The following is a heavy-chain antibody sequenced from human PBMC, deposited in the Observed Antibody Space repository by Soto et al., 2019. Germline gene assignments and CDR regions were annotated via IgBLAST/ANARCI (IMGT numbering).Heavy chain of an antibody. CDR2: INHSGST. D-gene: IGHD3-16*01. CDR3: ARRFSGGLTTFTFYYFEY. J-gene: IGHJ4*02. V-gene: IGHV4-34*01. Sequence: PSETLSLTCAVYGESFSGYYWSWIRQPPGKGLEWIGEINHSGSTNYNPSLKSRVTISVYTSKDQFSLKMSSVTAADTAVYYCARRFSGGLTTFTFYYFEYWGQGTLVTVSS. CDR1: GESFSGYY.